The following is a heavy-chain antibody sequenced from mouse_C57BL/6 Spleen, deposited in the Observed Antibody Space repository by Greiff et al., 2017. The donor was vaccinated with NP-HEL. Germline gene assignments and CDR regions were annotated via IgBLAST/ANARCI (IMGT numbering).Heavy chain of an antibody. J-gene: IGHJ4*01. V-gene: IGHV6-3*01. D-gene: IGHD1-1*01. CDR2: IRLKSDNYAT. CDR3: TGNYYGSSAGYAMDD. CDR1: GFTFSNYW. Sequence: EVQGVESGGGLVQPGGSMKLSCVASGFTFSNYWMNWVRQSPEKGLEWVAQIRLKSDNYATHYAESVKGRFTISRDDSKSSVYLQMNNVRAEDTVIYYCTGNYYGSSAGYAMDDWGQGTSVTVAS.